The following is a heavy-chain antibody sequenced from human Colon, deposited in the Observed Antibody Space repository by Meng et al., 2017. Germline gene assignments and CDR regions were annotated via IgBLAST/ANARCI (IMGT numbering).Heavy chain of an antibody. CDR2: IFYTGST. CDR3: AGARATVTTLEPFNL. V-gene: IGHV4-31*03. D-gene: IGHD4-17*01. Sequence: QVQRPESGPGLVKPSQTLSLTCTVSGGSVSSGGYYWSWIRQRPGKGLEYIGYIFYTGSTYYSPSLKSRLTFSLDTSKNQFSLKLDFATAADTAVYYCAGARATVTTLEPFNLWGRGTLVTVSS. J-gene: IGHJ2*01. CDR1: GGSVSSGGYY.